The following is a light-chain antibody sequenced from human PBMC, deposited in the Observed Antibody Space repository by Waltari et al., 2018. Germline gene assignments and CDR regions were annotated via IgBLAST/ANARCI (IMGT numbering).Light chain of an antibody. V-gene: IGLV1-44*01. J-gene: IGLJ1*01. Sequence: QTVLTQPPSASGTPGQRIVISCSGSSSNIGDNPVTWYQQVPGTAPKLLIYGTRERPSGVSNRLSGSKSGTSASLAISALQPEDEADYYCAAWDDSLNGPVFGTGTKVTVL. CDR2: GTR. CDR1: SSNIGDNP. CDR3: AAWDDSLNGPV.